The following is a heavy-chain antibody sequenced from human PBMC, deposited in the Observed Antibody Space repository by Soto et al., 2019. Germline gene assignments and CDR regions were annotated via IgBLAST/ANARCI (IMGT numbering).Heavy chain of an antibody. CDR2: IYYSGRT. V-gene: IGHV4-31*03. Sequence: SETLSLTCTVSAGSISSGGYYWSWIRQHPGKGLEWIGYIYYSGRTYYNPSLKSRDTISVDTSKNQFSLKLSSVTAADTAVYYCARVKRGRLLGDAVAFDICGQGTMV. J-gene: IGHJ3*02. D-gene: IGHD3-16*01. CDR1: AGSISSGGYY. CDR3: ARVKRGRLLGDAVAFDI.